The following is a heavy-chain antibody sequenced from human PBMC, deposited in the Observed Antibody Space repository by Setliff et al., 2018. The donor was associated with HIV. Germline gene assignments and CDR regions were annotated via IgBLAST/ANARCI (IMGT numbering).Heavy chain of an antibody. J-gene: IGHJ4*02. CDR2: ISSSGTTI. CDR1: GFTFSIYS. CDR3: ARGGSNSWSPFDY. D-gene: IGHD6-13*01. V-gene: IGHV3-48*04. Sequence: PGGSLRLSCAASGFTFSIYSMNWVRQAPGKGLEWVSYISSSGTTIYYADSVKGRFTISRDNAKSSLYLQMNSLRAEDTAVYYCARGGSNSWSPFDYWSQGTLVTVSS.